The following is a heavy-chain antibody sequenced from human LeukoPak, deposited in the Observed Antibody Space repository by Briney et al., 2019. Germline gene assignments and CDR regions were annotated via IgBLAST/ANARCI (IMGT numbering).Heavy chain of an antibody. V-gene: IGHV3-33*01. D-gene: IGHD6-6*01. Sequence: GGSLRLSCAASGFTFRNHGMHWVRQTPGKGLEWVAVIWYDGSNKYYAVSVKGRFTISRDNSKNTLYLQMNSLRAEDTAVYYCVRDIAARRIDYWGQGTLVTVSS. CDR2: IWYDGSNK. CDR3: VRDIAARRIDY. CDR1: GFTFRNHG. J-gene: IGHJ4*02.